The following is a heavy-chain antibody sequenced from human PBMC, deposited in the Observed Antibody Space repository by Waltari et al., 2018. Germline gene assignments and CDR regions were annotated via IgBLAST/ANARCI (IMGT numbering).Heavy chain of an antibody. CDR3: ARIFGDYGRGHFDY. D-gene: IGHD4-17*01. J-gene: IGHJ4*02. CDR1: GGTFSSYA. CDR2: IIPIFGTA. V-gene: IGHV1-69*13. Sequence: QVQLVQSGAEVKKPGSSVKVSCQASGGTFSSYAISWVRQAPGQGLEWMGGIIPIFGTANYAQKFQGRVTITADESTSTAYMELSSLRSEDTAVYYCARIFGDYGRGHFDYWGQGTLVTVSS.